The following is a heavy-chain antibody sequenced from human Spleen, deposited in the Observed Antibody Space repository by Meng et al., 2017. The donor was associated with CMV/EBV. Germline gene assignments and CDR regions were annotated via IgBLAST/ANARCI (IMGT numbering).Heavy chain of an antibody. CDR2: ISSSGSTI. CDR1: GFTFSSYE. V-gene: IGHV3-48*03. Sequence: GGSLRLSCAASGFTFSSYEMNWVRQAPGKGLEWVSYISSSGSTIYYADSVKGRFTISRDNAKNSLYLQMNSLRAEDTAVYYCARGFNDLLTGYRYAMDVWGQGTTVTVSS. CDR3: ARGFNDLLTGYRYAMDV. J-gene: IGHJ6*02. D-gene: IGHD3-9*01.